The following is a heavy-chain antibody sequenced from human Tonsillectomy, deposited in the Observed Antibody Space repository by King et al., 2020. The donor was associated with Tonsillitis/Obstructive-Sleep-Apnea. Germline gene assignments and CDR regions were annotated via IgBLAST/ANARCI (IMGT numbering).Heavy chain of an antibody. V-gene: IGHV5-10-1*03. CDR3: TRHVEGSTRGWCASWYFDL. CDR1: AYSFTSYW. Sequence: QLVQSGAEVKKPGESLRISCKGSAYSFTSYWITWVRQMPGKGLEWMGRIDPSDSYTNYSPSFQGHVTISADKSISTAYLQWSSLKASDTAMYFCTRHVEGSTRGWCASWYFDLWGRGTLVTVSS. D-gene: IGHD6-19*01. CDR2: IDPSDSYT. J-gene: IGHJ2*01.